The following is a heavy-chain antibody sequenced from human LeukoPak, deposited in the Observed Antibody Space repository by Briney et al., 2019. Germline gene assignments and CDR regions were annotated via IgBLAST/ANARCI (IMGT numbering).Heavy chain of an antibody. CDR3: ARVLRAFDI. Sequence: SETLSLTCAAYGGSFSGYYWSWIRQPPGKGLEWIGEINHSGSTNYNPSLKSRVTISVDTSKNQFSLKLSSVTAADTAVYYCARVLRAFDIWGQGTMVTVSS. J-gene: IGHJ3*02. CDR1: GGSFSGYY. V-gene: IGHV4-34*01. CDR2: INHSGST.